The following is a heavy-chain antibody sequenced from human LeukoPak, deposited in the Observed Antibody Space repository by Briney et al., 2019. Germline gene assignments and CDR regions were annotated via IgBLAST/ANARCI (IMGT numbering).Heavy chain of an antibody. J-gene: IGHJ4*02. V-gene: IGHV1-46*01. CDR2: INPSGGST. CDR3: AREGTWELFSPYYFDY. D-gene: IGHD1-26*01. Sequence: ASVKVSCKASGGTFSSYAISWVRQAPGQGLEWMGIINPSGGSTSYAQKFQGRVTMTRDTSTSTVYMELSSLRSEDTAVYYCAREGTWELFSPYYFDYWGQGTLVTVSS. CDR1: GGTFSSYA.